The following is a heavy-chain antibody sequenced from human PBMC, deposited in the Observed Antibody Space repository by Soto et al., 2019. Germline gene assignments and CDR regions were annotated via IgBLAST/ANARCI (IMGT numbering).Heavy chain of an antibody. V-gene: IGHV3-30*18. D-gene: IGHD6-13*01. Sequence: QEQLVESGGGVVQPGRSLNLSCATSGFTFSNSGFHWVRQAPGKGLEWVATLSYDGRNTHYAESVKGRFTISRDKAKKIAVLLMDNPRAEDTAVYSCVKIRGSWAFGNLQLWGQGTLVIVST. CDR3: VKIRGSWAFGNLQL. CDR1: GFTFSNSG. CDR2: LSYDGRNT. J-gene: IGHJ1*01.